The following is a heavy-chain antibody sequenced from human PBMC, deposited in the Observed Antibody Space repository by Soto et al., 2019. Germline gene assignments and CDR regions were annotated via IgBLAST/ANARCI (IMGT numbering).Heavy chain of an antibody. CDR1: GGSISRGGYS. V-gene: IGHV4-30-2*01. Sequence: SETLSLTCAVSGGSISRGGYSWSWIRQPPGKGLEWIGYIYHSGSTYYNPSLKSRVTISVDRSKNQFSLKLSSVTAADTAVYYCARDNVVVAKDYYYYYGLDACGQGTTATV. J-gene: IGHJ6*02. CDR3: ARDNVVVAKDYYYYYGLDA. D-gene: IGHD1-26*01. CDR2: IYHSGST.